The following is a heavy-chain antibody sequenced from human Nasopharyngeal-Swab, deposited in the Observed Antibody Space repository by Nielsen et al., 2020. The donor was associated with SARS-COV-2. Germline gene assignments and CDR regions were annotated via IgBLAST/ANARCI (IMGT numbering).Heavy chain of an antibody. J-gene: IGHJ5*02. Sequence: GSLRLSCTVSGGSISSSSYYWGWIRQPPGKGREWIGSSNYSGSTYYNPSLKSRVTISVDTSKNQFSPKLSSVTAADTAVYYCAREGDSSGQGGFDPWGQGTLVTVSS. CDR2: SNYSGST. D-gene: IGHD3-22*01. CDR3: AREGDSSGQGGFDP. CDR1: GGSISSSSYY. V-gene: IGHV4-39*02.